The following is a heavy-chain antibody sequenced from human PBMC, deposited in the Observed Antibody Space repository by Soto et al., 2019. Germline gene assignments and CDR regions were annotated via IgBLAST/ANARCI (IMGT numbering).Heavy chain of an antibody. CDR1: GDSIRSVGYY. D-gene: IGHD1-1*01. V-gene: IGHV4-30-4*08. CDR3: GRGVSSGWNPTRVDP. CDR2: VYGVGTS. J-gene: IGHJ5*02. Sequence: QIQLQESGPGLVKPSETLSLTCSVSGDSIRSVGYYWTWIRQPPGKGLEWLGDVYGVGTSRYNASLRSRLYIPADPSKNAFSLTLTSVTATDTAVYFCGRGVSSGWNPTRVDPWGHG.